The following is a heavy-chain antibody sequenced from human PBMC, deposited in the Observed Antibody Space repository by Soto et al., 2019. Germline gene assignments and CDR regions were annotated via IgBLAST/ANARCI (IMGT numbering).Heavy chain of an antibody. J-gene: IGHJ3*02. D-gene: IGHD2-15*01. CDR2: IYYSGST. CDR1: GGSISSYY. Sequence: SETLSLTCTVSGGSISSYYWSWIRQPPGKGLEWIGYIYYSGSTNCNPSLKSRVTISVDTSKNQFSLKLSSVTAADTAVYYCARMGCSGGSCYDRYAFDIWGQGTMVTVSS. V-gene: IGHV4-59*01. CDR3: ARMGCSGGSCYDRYAFDI.